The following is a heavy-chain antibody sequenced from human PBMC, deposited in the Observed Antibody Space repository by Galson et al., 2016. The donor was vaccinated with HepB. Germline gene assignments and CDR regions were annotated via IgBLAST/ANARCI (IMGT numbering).Heavy chain of an antibody. CDR3: VNGGQWLVLGYYYEMDV. V-gene: IGHV3-64D*06. Sequence: SLRLSCAASGFTFSNSAMHWVRQAPGKGLEHVSAISSNGRNTYYADSAKGRLTISRDNSGKTLDLQMSSLRAEDTAVYYCVNGGQWLVLGYYYEMDVWGPGTTVTVSS. CDR2: ISSNGRNT. CDR1: GFTFSNSA. J-gene: IGHJ6*02. D-gene: IGHD6-19*01.